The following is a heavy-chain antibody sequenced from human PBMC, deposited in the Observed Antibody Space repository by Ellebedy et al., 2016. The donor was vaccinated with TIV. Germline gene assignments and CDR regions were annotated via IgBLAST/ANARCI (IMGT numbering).Heavy chain of an antibody. CDR1: GFTFSSYD. J-gene: IGHJ5*02. CDR2: ISYDGSIE. V-gene: IGHV3-30*03. Sequence: PGGFLRLSCAASGFTFSSYDMHWVRQAPGKGLEWVAVISYDGSIEYYADSVKGRFTISRDNSKNTLYLQMNSLRADDTAVYYCAREGSPLAAAGLSWGQGTLVTVSS. CDR3: AREGSPLAAAGLS. D-gene: IGHD6-13*01.